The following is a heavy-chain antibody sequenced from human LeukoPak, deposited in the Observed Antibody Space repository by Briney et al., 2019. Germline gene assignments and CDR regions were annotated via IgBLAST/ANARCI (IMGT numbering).Heavy chain of an antibody. CDR3: ARVEGGGRRGYWFDP. Sequence: ASVKVSCKASGYIFTSYGISWVRQAPGLGLEWMGWSSTYNGNTNYAQKFQGRVTMTTDTSTSTAYMDLRSLTSDDTAVYYCARVEGGGRRGYWFDPWGQGTLVTVSS. J-gene: IGHJ5*02. V-gene: IGHV1-18*01. CDR2: SSTYNGNT. D-gene: IGHD3-16*01. CDR1: GYIFTSYG.